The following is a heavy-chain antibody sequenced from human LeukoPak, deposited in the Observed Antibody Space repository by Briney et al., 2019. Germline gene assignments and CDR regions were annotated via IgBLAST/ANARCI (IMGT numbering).Heavy chain of an antibody. CDR2: ISYDGRDE. CDR1: GFTFSTYA. CDR3: AKDSGNYAKYYFDY. V-gene: IGHV3-30*04. Sequence: PGGSLRLSCAASGFTFSTYAMHWVRQAPGKGLEWVAVISYDGRDEKYADSVKGRFTISRDNSKNTLCLQMNSLRAEDTAVYYCAKDSGNYAKYYFDYWGQGTLVTVSS. J-gene: IGHJ4*02. D-gene: IGHD1-26*01.